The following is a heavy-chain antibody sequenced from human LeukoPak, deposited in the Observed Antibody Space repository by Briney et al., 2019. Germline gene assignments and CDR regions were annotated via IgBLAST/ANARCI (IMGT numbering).Heavy chain of an antibody. V-gene: IGHV3-23*01. D-gene: IGHD6-19*01. CDR1: GFTFSSYA. CDR2: ISGSGGST. CDR3: ARDKFFYSSGWYEFWY. Sequence: PGGSLRLSCAASGFTFSSYAMSWVRQAPGKGLEWVSAISGSGGSTYYADSVKGRFTISRDNSKNTLYLQMNSLRAEDTAVYYCARDKFFYSSGWYEFWYWGQGTLVTVSS. J-gene: IGHJ4*02.